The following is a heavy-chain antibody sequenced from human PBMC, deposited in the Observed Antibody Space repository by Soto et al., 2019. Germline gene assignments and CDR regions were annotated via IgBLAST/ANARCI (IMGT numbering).Heavy chain of an antibody. V-gene: IGHV3-7*01. D-gene: IGHD3-9*01. CDR2: IKQDGSEK. CDR1: GLTFSSYW. Sequence: GGSLRLSCAASGLTFSSYWMSWVRQAPGKGLEWVANIKQDGSEKYYVDSVKGRFTISRDNAKNSLYLQMNSLRAEDTAVYYCARVQAVGLRYLDWLSNERYFDYWGQGTLVTVSS. J-gene: IGHJ4*02. CDR3: ARVQAVGLRYLDWLSNERYFDY.